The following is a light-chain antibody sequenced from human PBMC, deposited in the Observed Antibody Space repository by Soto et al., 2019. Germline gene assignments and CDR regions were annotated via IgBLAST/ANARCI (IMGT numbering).Light chain of an antibody. Sequence: QSALTQPPSVSGSPGQSITIPCTGSLDDVGGYNYVSWYQQSPGQAPKLMIFDVSRRPSGVSDRFSGSKSHYTASLTISGLRAEDEAVYYCSSYSGTRTLVVFGGGTKVTVL. CDR3: SSYSGTRTLVV. J-gene: IGLJ2*01. CDR1: LDDVGGYNY. V-gene: IGLV2-14*01. CDR2: DVS.